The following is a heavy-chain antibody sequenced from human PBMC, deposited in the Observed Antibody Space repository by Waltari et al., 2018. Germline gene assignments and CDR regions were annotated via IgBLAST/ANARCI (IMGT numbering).Heavy chain of an antibody. Sequence: QVQLQQWGAGLLKPSETLSLTCAVYGGSFSGYYWSWIRQPPGKGLGWIGEINHSGSTNYNPSLKSRVTISVDTSKNQFSLKLSSVTAADTAVYYCARGNRRGYSYGYGYYFDYWGQGTLVTVSS. D-gene: IGHD5-18*01. CDR1: GGSFSGYY. J-gene: IGHJ4*02. V-gene: IGHV4-34*01. CDR2: INHSGST. CDR3: ARGNRRGYSYGYGYYFDY.